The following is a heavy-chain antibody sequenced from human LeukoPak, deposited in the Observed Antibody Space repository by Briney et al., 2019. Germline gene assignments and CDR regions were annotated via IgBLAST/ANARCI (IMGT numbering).Heavy chain of an antibody. V-gene: IGHV3-53*01. Sequence: GGSLRLSCAASGFTVSSNYMSWVRQAPGKGLEWDSVIYSGGSTYYADSVKGRFTISRDNSKNTLYLQMNSLRAEDTAVYYCARERYYYDSSGYTPDAFDIWGQGTMVTVSS. CDR3: ARERYYYDSSGYTPDAFDI. D-gene: IGHD3-22*01. CDR2: IYSGGST. J-gene: IGHJ3*02. CDR1: GFTVSSNY.